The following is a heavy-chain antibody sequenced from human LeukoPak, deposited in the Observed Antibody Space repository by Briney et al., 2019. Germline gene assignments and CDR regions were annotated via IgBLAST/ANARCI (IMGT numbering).Heavy chain of an antibody. Sequence: SETLSLTCTVSGGSISSYYWSWIRQPPGKGLEWIGYIYHSGSTNYNPSLKSRVTISVDTSKNQFSLKLSSVTAADTAVYYCAGAAAGPLDAFDIWGQGTMVTVSS. CDR1: GGSISSYY. D-gene: IGHD6-13*01. CDR3: AGAAAGPLDAFDI. CDR2: IYHSGST. J-gene: IGHJ3*02. V-gene: IGHV4-59*01.